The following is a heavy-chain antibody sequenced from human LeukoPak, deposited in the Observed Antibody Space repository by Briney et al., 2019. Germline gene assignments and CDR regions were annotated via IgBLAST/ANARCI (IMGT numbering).Heavy chain of an antibody. Sequence: EASVKVSCKASGYTFTGYYMHWVRQAPGQGLEWMGWINALSGGTNYAQKFQGGVTMTRDTSISTAYMELSRLRSDDTAFYYCARDLYCSATRCPPSQFGLDVWGQGTTVTVSS. V-gene: IGHV1-2*02. CDR2: INALSGGT. J-gene: IGHJ6*02. CDR1: GYTFTGYY. D-gene: IGHD2-2*01. CDR3: ARDLYCSATRCPPSQFGLDV.